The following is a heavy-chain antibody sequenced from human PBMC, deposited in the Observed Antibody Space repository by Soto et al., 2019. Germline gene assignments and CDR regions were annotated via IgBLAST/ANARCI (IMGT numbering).Heavy chain of an antibody. CDR3: AKDKLSSTDAFDS. CDR2: INHSGST. J-gene: IGHJ3*02. Sequence: PSETLSLTCAVYGGSFSGYYWSWIRQPPGKGLEWIGEINHSGSTNYNPSLKSRVTISVDTSKNQFSLKLSSVTAADTAVYYCAKDKLSSTDAFDSWGQGTMVTVSS. CDR1: GGSFSGYY. V-gene: IGHV4-34*01.